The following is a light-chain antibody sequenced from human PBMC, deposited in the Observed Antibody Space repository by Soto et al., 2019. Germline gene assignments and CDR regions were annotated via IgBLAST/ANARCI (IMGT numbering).Light chain of an antibody. V-gene: IGKV1-5*03. CDR1: QSIDGW. CDR2: KSS. Sequence: DIQLTQSPSTLSASIGDRVTITCRASQSIDGWLAWYQQKPGEAPKLLIYKSSTSQPGVPSRFSGSGSGTDFTLTISTLQPGDFATYHCQHYTISGCTFGQGTKLEIK. CDR3: QHYTISGCT. J-gene: IGKJ2*02.